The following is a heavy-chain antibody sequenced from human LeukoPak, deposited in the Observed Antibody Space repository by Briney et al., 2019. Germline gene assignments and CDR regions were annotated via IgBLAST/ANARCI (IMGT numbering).Heavy chain of an antibody. Sequence: PSETLSLTCTVSGYSISSGYYWGWIPQPPGKGLEWIGSIYHSGSTYYNPSLKSRVTISVDTSKNQVSLKLSSVTAADTAKYYCARGVHSSGWYPVEDWGQGTLVTVSS. D-gene: IGHD6-19*01. J-gene: IGHJ4*02. V-gene: IGHV4-38-2*02. CDR3: ARGVHSSGWYPVED. CDR2: IYHSGST. CDR1: GYSISSGYY.